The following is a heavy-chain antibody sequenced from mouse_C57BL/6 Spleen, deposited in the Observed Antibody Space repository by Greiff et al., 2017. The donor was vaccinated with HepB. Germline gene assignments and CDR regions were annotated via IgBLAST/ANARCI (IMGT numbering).Heavy chain of an antibody. CDR2: IDPETGGT. CDR3: TRGSSGYGGYFDY. CDR1: GYTFTDYE. D-gene: IGHD3-2*02. Sequence: QVQLKESGAELVRPGASVTLSCKASGYTFTDYEMHWVKQTPVHGLEWIGAIDPETGGTAYNQKFKGKAILTVDKSSSTAYMELRSLTSEDSAVYYCTRGSSGYGGYFDYWGQGTTLTVAS. V-gene: IGHV1-15*01. J-gene: IGHJ2*01.